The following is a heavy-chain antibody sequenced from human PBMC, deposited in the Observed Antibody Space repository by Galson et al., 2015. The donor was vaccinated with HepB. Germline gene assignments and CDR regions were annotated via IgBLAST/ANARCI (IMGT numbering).Heavy chain of an antibody. D-gene: IGHD5-12*01. Sequence: SVKVSCKASGSTFTSYAINWVRQATGQGLEWMGWMNPNSGNTGYAQKFQGRVTMTRNTSISTAYMELSSLRSEDTAVYYCARGGVATEWLDPWGQGTLVTVSS. J-gene: IGHJ5*02. V-gene: IGHV1-8*01. CDR3: ARGGVATEWLDP. CDR2: MNPNSGNT. CDR1: GSTFTSYA.